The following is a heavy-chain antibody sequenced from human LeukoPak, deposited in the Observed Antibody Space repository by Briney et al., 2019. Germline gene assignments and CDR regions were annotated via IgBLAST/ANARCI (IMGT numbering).Heavy chain of an antibody. V-gene: IGHV4-38-2*02. CDR3: ARPFNVYGVSPCDP. CDR2: IYHSGST. Sequence: SETLSLTCTVSGYSLSSGYYWGWIRQPPGKGLEWIGSIYHSGSTYYNPSLKSRVTISVDTSKNQISLKLSSVTAADTAVYCCARPFNVYGVSPCDPWGQGTLVTVSS. D-gene: IGHD4-17*01. J-gene: IGHJ5*02. CDR1: GYSLSSGYY.